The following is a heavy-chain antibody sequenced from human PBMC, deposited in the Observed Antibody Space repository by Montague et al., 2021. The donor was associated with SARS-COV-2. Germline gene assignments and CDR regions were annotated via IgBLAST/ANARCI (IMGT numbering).Heavy chain of an antibody. J-gene: IGHJ4*02. D-gene: IGHD3-22*01. V-gene: IGHV4-39*01. Sequence: SETLSLTCTVSGGSISSSSYYWGWIRQPPGKGLEWIGSIYYSGSTYYXPSLKSRVTISVDTSKNQFSLKLSSVTAADTAVYYCARQSVNYYDSSGYPFDYWGQGTLVTVSS. CDR3: ARQSVNYYDSSGYPFDY. CDR2: IYYSGST. CDR1: GGSISSSSYY.